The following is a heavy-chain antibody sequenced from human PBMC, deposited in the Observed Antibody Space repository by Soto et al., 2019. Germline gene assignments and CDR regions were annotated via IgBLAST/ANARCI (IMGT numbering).Heavy chain of an antibody. CDR3: TIAGGAAGTVFGMDV. CDR2: INHSGST. V-gene: IGHV4-4*02. CDR1: GGSISSSNW. J-gene: IGHJ6*02. Sequence: PSETLSLTCAVPGGSISSSNWWSWIRQPPGKGLEWIGEINHSGSTNYNPSLKSRATISVATSKNQFPLKLGSVPAADTTMYYCTIAGGAAGTVFGMDVWGQGTTVTVSS. D-gene: IGHD6-25*01.